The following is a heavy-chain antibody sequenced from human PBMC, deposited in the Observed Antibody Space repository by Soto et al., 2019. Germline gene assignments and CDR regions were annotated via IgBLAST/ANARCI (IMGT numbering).Heavy chain of an antibody. CDR1: GGSISSGGYS. V-gene: IGHV4-30-2*01. J-gene: IGHJ4*02. Sequence: QLQLQESGSGLVKPSQTLSLTCAVSGGSISSGGYSWSWIRQPPGKGLEWIGYIYHSGSTYYNPSLKSRVTISVDRSKNQFSLKVSSVTAADTAVYYCARYYDFCSGSYYFDYWGQGTLVTVSS. CDR2: IYHSGST. CDR3: ARYYDFCSGSYYFDY. D-gene: IGHD3-3*01.